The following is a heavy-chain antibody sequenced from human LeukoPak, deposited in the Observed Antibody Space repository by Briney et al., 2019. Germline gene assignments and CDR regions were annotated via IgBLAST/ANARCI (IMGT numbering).Heavy chain of an antibody. Sequence: ASVKVSCKASGYSFTSDYLHWVRQAPGQGLEWIGMINPSDARTTYAQKFQGRVTMTRDTSTTTVYMEMGSLRSDDTAVFYCARDKSNSSSWPFDLWGRGTLVTVSS. CDR2: INPSDART. CDR3: ARDKSNSSSWPFDL. D-gene: IGHD6-13*01. V-gene: IGHV1-46*01. CDR1: GYSFTSDY. J-gene: IGHJ2*01.